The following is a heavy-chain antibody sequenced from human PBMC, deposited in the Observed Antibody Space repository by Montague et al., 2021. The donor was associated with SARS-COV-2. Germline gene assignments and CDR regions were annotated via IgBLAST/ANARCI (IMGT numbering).Heavy chain of an antibody. J-gene: IGHJ3*02. CDR2: SYYSGTT. CDR3: ARGSYGSGSYHAFDI. V-gene: IGHV4-39*01. CDR1: GDAFKSRKYY. D-gene: IGHD3-10*01. Sequence: SETLSLTCTVSGDAFKSRKYYCAWIRQPPWNGLEWTGSSYYSGTTYDNPSLRSQVTMSVDTSKTQFSLKMNSVTAADTAVYYCARGSYGSGSYHAFDIWSQGTVVAVSS.